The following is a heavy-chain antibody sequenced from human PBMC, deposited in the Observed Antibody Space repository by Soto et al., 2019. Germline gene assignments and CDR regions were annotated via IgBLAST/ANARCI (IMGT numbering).Heavy chain of an antibody. CDR2: INHSGST. J-gene: IGHJ5*02. D-gene: IGHD3-3*01. CDR1: GGSFSGYY. V-gene: IGHV4-34*01. CDR3: ARGYNDFWSGYLTWFDP. Sequence: SETLSLTCAVYGGSFSGYYWTWIRQPPGTGLEWIGEINHSGSTNYNPSLKSRVTISVDTSKNQFSLKLSSLTAADTAVYYCARGYNDFWSGYLTWFDPWGQGTLVTVSS.